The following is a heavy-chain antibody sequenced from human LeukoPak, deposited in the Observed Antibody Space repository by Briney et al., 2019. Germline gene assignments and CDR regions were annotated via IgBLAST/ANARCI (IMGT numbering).Heavy chain of an antibody. CDR1: GFTFTTYG. D-gene: IGHD3-3*01. CDR3: AKEETNDFWSGSEDAFDI. J-gene: IGHJ3*02. Sequence: GGSLRLSCAASGFTFTTYGMHWVRQAPGKGLEWVAVISYDGSYKYYVDSVKGRFTISRDNSKNTLYLQMNSLRAEDTAVYYCAKEETNDFWSGSEDAFDIWGQGTMVTVSS. CDR2: ISYDGSYK. V-gene: IGHV3-30*18.